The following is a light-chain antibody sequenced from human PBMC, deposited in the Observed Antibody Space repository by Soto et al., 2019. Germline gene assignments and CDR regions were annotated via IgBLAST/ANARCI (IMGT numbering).Light chain of an antibody. V-gene: IGKV1-8*01. J-gene: IGKJ4*01. CDR2: AAS. Sequence: AIRMTQSPSSLSASTGDRVTITCRASQGISSYLAWYQQKPGKAPKLLIYAASTLQSGVPSRSSGSGSGTDFTLTISRLEPEDFAVYYCHQYGSSPHFGGGTTVDIK. CDR3: HQYGSSPH. CDR1: QGISSY.